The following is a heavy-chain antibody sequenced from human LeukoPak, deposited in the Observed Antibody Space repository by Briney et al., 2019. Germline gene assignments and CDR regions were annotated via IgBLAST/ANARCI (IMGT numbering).Heavy chain of an antibody. V-gene: IGHV3-11*06. J-gene: IGHJ3*02. CDR2: ISRSSNYI. D-gene: IGHD3-3*01. Sequence: GGSLRLSCAASGLSLSDHYMSWIRQAPGKGLEWVSSISRSSNYIYYADSLKGRFTISRDNAKNSLYLQMNSLRDEDTTVYYCARALVEASGLLSPGAFDIWGQGTMVTVSS. CDR3: ARALVEASGLLSPGAFDI. CDR1: GLSLSDHY.